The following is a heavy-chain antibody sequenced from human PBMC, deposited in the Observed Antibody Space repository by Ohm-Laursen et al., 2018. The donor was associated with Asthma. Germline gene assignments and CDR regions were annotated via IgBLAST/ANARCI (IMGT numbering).Heavy chain of an antibody. J-gene: IGHJ1*01. CDR3: ARIEREWELPGREYSVHH. D-gene: IGHD1-26*01. CDR1: GYTFRRYS. CDR2: ISTASTFI. Sequence: SLRLSCAASGYTFRRYSIHWVRQAPGKGLEWVASISTASTFIYYADSVRGRFTTSRDNANDLVYLQMHDLRAEDTDLYYCARIEREWELPGREYSVHHWGQGTLVTVSS. V-gene: IGHV3-21*01.